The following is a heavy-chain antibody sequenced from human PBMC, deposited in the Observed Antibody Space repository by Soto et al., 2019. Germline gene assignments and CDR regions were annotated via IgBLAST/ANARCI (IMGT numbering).Heavy chain of an antibody. CDR3: AKGGGFGTGAYYNVAY. V-gene: IGHV3-23*01. CDR2: TTDDGGRT. Sequence: EVQLLESGGGLVEPGGSLRLSCTASGFSFSSYAMTWVRQAPGKGLEWVSSTTDDGGRTFYADSVKGRFTISRDNSNNRLYLQRNGLRGEDTALYYCAKGGGFGTGAYYNVAYWGQGTLVTVSS. J-gene: IGHJ4*02. CDR1: GFSFSSYA. D-gene: IGHD3-10*01.